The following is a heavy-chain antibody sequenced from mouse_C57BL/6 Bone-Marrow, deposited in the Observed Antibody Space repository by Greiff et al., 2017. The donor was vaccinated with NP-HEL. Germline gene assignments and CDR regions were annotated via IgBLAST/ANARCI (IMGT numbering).Heavy chain of an antibody. D-gene: IGHD2-3*01. CDR2: IDPSDSET. CDR3: AREGYSDYYAMDY. V-gene: IGHV1-52*01. CDR1: GYTFTSYW. Sequence: VQLQQPGAELVRPGSSVKLSCKASGYTFTSYWMHWVKQRPIQGLEWIGNIDPSDSETHYNQKFKDKATLTVDKSSSTAYMQLSSLTSEDSAVYYCAREGYSDYYAMDYWGQGASVTVSS. J-gene: IGHJ4*01.